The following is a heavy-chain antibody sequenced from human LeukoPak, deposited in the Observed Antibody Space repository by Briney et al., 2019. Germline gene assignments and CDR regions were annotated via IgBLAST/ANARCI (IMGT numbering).Heavy chain of an antibody. J-gene: IGHJ4*02. Sequence: SETLSLTCTVSGGSISSYYWSWIRQPPGKGLEWIGYIYSSGSTNYSPSLKSRVAISVDTSKNQFSLTLSSVTAADTAVYYCARHADSGFGELVFHSWGQGTLVTVSS. V-gene: IGHV4-59*08. CDR1: GGSISSYY. CDR2: IYSSGST. CDR3: ARHADSGFGELVFHS. D-gene: IGHD3-10*01.